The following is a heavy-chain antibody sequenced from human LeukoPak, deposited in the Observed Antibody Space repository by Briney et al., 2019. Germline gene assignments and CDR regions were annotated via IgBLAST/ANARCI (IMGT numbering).Heavy chain of an antibody. CDR2: ISWNSGSI. CDR3: AKGKPDGSGSYYSS. CDR1: GFTFDDYA. Sequence: FLRLSCAASGFTFDDYAMHWVRQAPGKGLEWVSGISWNSGSIGYADSVKGRFTISRDNAKNSLYLQMNSLRAEDTALYYCAKGKPDGSGSYYSSWGQGTLVTVSS. D-gene: IGHD3-10*01. J-gene: IGHJ4*02. V-gene: IGHV3-9*01.